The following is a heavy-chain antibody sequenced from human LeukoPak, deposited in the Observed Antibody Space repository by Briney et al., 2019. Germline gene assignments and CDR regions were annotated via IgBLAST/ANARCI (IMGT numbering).Heavy chain of an antibody. Sequence: PGGSLRLSCAASGFTFSDYSMNWVRRAPGKGREWVANIKKDGSEKYYVDSVKGRFTISRDNAKNSLYLQMNSLRAEDTAVYYCARVGLLRYFDWLSFDYWGQGTLVTVSS. CDR3: ARVGLLRYFDWLSFDY. CDR2: IKKDGSEK. D-gene: IGHD3-9*01. CDR1: GFTFSDYS. J-gene: IGHJ4*02. V-gene: IGHV3-7*01.